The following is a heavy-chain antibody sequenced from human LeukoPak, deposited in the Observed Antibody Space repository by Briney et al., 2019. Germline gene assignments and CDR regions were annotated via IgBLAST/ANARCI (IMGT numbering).Heavy chain of an antibody. J-gene: IGHJ4*02. CDR1: GYTFTSYG. V-gene: IGHV1-18*01. CDR2: ISAYNGNT. D-gene: IGHD3-3*01. CDR3: ARSTYYDFWSGYFALFDY. Sequence: ASVKVSCKASGYTFTSYGISWVRQAPGQGLERMGWISAYNGNTNYAQKLQGRVTMTTDTSTSTAYMELRSLRSDDTAVYYCARSTYYDFWSGYFALFDYWGQGTLVTVSS.